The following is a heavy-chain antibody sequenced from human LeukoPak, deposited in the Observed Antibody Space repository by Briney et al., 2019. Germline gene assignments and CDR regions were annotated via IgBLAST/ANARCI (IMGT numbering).Heavy chain of an antibody. V-gene: IGHV4-59*01. Sequence: RPSETLSLTCTVSSGSITSYYWSWIRQPPGKGLEYIGHIYYTGTTDYNPSLKSRVTMSVDTSKSQFSLRLISVTASDTAVYFWAGAPNQHYFDYWGQGTLVAVSS. J-gene: IGHJ4*02. CDR1: SGSITSYY. CDR3: AGAPNQHYFDY. CDR2: IYYTGTT.